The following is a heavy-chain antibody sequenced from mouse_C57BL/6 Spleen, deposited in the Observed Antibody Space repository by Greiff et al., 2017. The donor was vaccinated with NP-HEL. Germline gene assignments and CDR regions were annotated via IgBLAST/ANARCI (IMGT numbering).Heavy chain of an antibody. CDR2: IDPSDSYT. V-gene: IGHV1-69*01. Sequence: QQSCKASGYTFTSYWMHWVKQRPGQGLEWIGEIDPSDSYTNYNQKFKGKSTLTVDKSSSTAYMQLSSLTSEDSAVYYCARYGNYGHYYAMDYWGQGTSVTVSS. CDR1: GYTFTSYW. J-gene: IGHJ4*01. CDR3: ARYGNYGHYYAMDY. D-gene: IGHD2-1*01.